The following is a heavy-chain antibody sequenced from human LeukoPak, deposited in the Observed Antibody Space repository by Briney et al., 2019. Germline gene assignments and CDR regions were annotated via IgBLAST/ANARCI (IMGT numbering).Heavy chain of an antibody. V-gene: IGHV4-4*07. J-gene: IGHJ3*02. CDR1: GGSISSYF. CDR2: IYTSGGT. CDR3: VRDGQTEAFDI. Sequence: SETLSLTCTVSGGSISSYFWSWIRQPAGKGLEWTGRIYTSGGTNYNPSLKSRVTISVDKSKNQFSLKLSSVTAADTAVYYCVRDGQTEAFDIWGQGTMVTVSS.